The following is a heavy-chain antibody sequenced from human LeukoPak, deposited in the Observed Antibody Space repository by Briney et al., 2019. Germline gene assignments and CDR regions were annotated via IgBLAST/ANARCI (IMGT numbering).Heavy chain of an antibody. Sequence: GGSLRLSCAASGFTFGSFEMNWVRQAHGKGMEWVSYISSSGSTIYYADSVKGRFTISRDNAKNSLYLQMNSLRAEDTAVYYCASGACSSSSCYAGAYWGQGTLVTVSS. CDR1: GFTFGSFE. CDR3: ASGACSSSSCYAGAY. V-gene: IGHV3-48*03. D-gene: IGHD2-2*01. CDR2: ISSSGSTI. J-gene: IGHJ4*02.